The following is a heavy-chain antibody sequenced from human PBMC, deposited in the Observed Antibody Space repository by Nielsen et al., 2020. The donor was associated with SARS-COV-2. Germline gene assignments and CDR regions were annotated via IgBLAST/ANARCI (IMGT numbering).Heavy chain of an antibody. D-gene: IGHD2-2*01. CDR3: ARLYCSSDTCYSLFDYMDD. J-gene: IGHJ6*03. Sequence: GSLRLSCTVSGGSFSSNSYYWGWIRQPPGKGLEWLGYILNSGRTSYNPAFKSRFTISVDTSKKQFSLRLKSVTAADTAVYYCARLYCSSDTCYSLFDYMDDWGRGTTVTVSS. CDR2: ILNSGRT. V-gene: IGHV4-61*05. CDR1: GGSFSSNSYY.